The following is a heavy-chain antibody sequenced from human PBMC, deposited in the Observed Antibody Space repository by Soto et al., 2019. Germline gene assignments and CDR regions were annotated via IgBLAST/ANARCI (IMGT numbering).Heavy chain of an antibody. V-gene: IGHV3-9*01. J-gene: IGHJ4*02. CDR1: GFTFDDHA. D-gene: IGHD2-15*01. Sequence: EVQLVESGGGVAQPGRSLRLSCAASGFTFDDHAMHCVRQPPGKGLEWVAGVTWHSLGIGYAASVKGRFTIYRDNAKNSLYLQMNSLTVEDTAFYYCARDDVVSFDLWGPGTLVTVSS. CDR2: VTWHSLGI. CDR3: ARDDVVSFDL.